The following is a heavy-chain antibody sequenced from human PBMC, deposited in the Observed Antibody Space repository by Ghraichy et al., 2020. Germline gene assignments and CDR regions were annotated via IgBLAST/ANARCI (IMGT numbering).Heavy chain of an antibody. Sequence: GGSLRLSCAASGFTLSSYPMHWVRQAPGKGLEWVAVMFPDENNKYYGDSVKGRFAISRDNSKNTLDLQMNSLRPEDTAVYYCARGGNGLHVWGQGTTVTVSS. V-gene: IGHV3-30*09. CDR3: ARGGNGLHV. CDR2: MFPDENNK. J-gene: IGHJ6*02. CDR1: GFTLSSYP.